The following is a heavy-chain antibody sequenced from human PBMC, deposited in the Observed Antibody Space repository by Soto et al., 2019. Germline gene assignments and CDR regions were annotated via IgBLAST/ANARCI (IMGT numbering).Heavy chain of an antibody. Sequence: SETLSLTCTVSGGSVSSGSYYWSWIRQPPGKGLEWIGYIYYSGSTNYNPSLKSRVTISVDTSKNQFSLKLSSVTAADTAVYYCARDYSDAFDIWGQGTMVTVSS. J-gene: IGHJ3*02. V-gene: IGHV4-61*01. CDR3: ARDYSDAFDI. CDR2: IYYSGST. D-gene: IGHD2-15*01. CDR1: GGSVSSGSYY.